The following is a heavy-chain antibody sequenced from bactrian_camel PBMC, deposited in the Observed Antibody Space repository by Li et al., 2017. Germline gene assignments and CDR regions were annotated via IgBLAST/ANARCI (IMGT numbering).Heavy chain of an antibody. Sequence: VQLVESGGGSVQSGGSLRLSCAASGFTFRNYDMSWVRQVPGKGLEWVSSINSAGGSTYYADSVKGRFTISRDKAKNTVYLQMNSLKPEDTAVYYSSSGVDYGLAPSSFAYWGQGTQVTVS. J-gene: IGHJ4*01. CDR2: INSAGGST. CDR3: SSGVDYGLAPSSFAY. D-gene: IGHD5*01. CDR1: GFTFRNYD. V-gene: IGHV3S40*01.